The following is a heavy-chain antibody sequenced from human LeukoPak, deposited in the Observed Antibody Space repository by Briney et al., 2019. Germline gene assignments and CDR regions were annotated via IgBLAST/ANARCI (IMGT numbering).Heavy chain of an antibody. CDR1: GGSFSGYY. D-gene: IGHD3-22*01. J-gene: IGHJ5*02. Sequence: SETLSLTCAVYGGSFSGYYWSWVRQPPGKGLEWIGEINHSGSTNCNPSLKSRVTISVDTSKNQFSLKLSSVTAADTAVYYCARGIAYYDSSGYYYPSWFDPWGQGTLVTVSS. CDR2: INHSGST. CDR3: ARGIAYYDSSGYYYPSWFDP. V-gene: IGHV4-34*01.